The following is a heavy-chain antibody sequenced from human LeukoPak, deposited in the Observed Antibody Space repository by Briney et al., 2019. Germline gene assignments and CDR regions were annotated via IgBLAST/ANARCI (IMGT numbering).Heavy chain of an antibody. CDR3: ARDPGEGYQLLSDDAFDI. D-gene: IGHD2-2*01. J-gene: IGHJ3*02. V-gene: IGHV3-9*01. CDR2: ISWNSGRK. Sequence: SLRLSCAASGFTFDDYAMHWVRQVPGKGLEWVSGISWNSGRKDYADSVKGRFTISRDNANNSLYLQMNSLRAEDTAVYYCARDPGEGYQLLSDDAFDIWGQGTMVTVSS. CDR1: GFTFDDYA.